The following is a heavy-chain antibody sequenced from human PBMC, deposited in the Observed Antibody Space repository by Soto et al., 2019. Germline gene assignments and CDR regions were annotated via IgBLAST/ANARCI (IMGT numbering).Heavy chain of an antibody. CDR1: AFTFSSYG. Sequence: QVQLVESGGGVVQPGRSLRLSCAASAFTFSSYGMHWARQAPGKGLEWVAVIWYDGYNKYYADSVRGRFSISRDNSKNTLYLQMNSVRAKDAAVYYCARDMGSVGNNIDYWGQGTLVTVSS. D-gene: IGHD1-1*01. CDR2: IWYDGYNK. V-gene: IGHV3-33*01. CDR3: ARDMGSVGNNIDY. J-gene: IGHJ4*02.